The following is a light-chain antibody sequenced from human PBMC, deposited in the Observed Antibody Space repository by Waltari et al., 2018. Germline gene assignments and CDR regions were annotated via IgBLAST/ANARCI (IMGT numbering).Light chain of an antibody. Sequence: QSDLTQPASVSGSPGQSITISCTGTFSDIGAFDYVSWYQQHPGKAPKLIIYDVGLRPSGVSNRFSGSKSGNTASLTISGLQTEDEADYYCSSYTEISSYVFGAGTKVTVL. J-gene: IGLJ1*01. CDR2: DVG. V-gene: IGLV2-14*03. CDR1: FSDIGAFDY. CDR3: SSYTEISSYV.